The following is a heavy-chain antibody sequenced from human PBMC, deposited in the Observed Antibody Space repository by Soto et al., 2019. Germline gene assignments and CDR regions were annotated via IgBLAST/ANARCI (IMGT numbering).Heavy chain of an antibody. CDR3: AREIFGYDSSGYYAVRAFDI. CDR2: IYYSGST. CDR1: GGYIRRHY. V-gene: IGHV4-59*11. Sequence: SETLSLTCTYPGGYIRRHYCSWIPHTPAQGRPWIGYIYYSGSTNYNPSLKSRVTISVDTSKNQFSLKLSSVTAADTAVYYCAREIFGYDSSGYYAVRAFDIWGQGTMVTVSS. J-gene: IGHJ3*02. D-gene: IGHD3-22*01.